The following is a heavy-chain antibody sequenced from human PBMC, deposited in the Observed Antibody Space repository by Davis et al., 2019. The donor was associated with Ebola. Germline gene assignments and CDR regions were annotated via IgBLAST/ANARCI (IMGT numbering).Heavy chain of an antibody. Sequence: GESLKISCAASGFTFSSYWMHWVRQAPGKGLVWVSRINSDGSSTSYADSVKGRFTISRDNAKNTLYLQMNSLRAEDTAVYYCARGIAVAGISWFDPWGQGTLVTVSS. CDR1: GFTFSSYW. V-gene: IGHV3-74*01. D-gene: IGHD6-19*01. CDR2: INSDGSST. CDR3: ARGIAVAGISWFDP. J-gene: IGHJ5*02.